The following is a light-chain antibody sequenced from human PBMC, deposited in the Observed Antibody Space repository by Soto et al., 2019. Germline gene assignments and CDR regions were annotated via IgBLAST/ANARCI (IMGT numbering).Light chain of an antibody. CDR1: QSVSSNY. CDR2: AAS. V-gene: IGKV3-20*01. Sequence: EIVLTQSPGTLSLSPGERATLSCRASQSVSSNYLAWHQQKPGQAPRLLIFAASSRATGIPDRFSGSGSGTDFTLTISRLEPEDFAVYYCQQYGSSPRTFGQGTKLEIK. CDR3: QQYGSSPRT. J-gene: IGKJ2*01.